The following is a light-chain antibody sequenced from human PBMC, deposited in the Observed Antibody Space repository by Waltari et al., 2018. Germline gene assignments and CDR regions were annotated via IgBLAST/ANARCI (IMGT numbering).Light chain of an antibody. CDR2: DAS. CDR1: RGVNPW. V-gene: IGKV1D-12*01. Sequence: IQMTQSPSSVSASVGDRVNISCRASRGVNPWLAWYQQRPGNAPKLLIYDASTLQSGVPSRFSGGGSGTDFTLTINSLQPEDFATYYCLQTYNFPLTFGGGTAVEIK. CDR3: LQTYNFPLT. J-gene: IGKJ4*01.